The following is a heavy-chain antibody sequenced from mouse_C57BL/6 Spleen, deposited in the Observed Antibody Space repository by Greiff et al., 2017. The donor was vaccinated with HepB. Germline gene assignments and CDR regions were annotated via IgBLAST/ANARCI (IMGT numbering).Heavy chain of an antibody. V-gene: IGHV3-6*01. CDR1: GYSITSGYY. J-gene: IGHJ1*03. Sequence: VQLKESGPGLVKPSQSLSLPCSVTGYSITSGYYWNWIRQFPGNKLEWMGYISYDGSNNYNPSLKNRISITRDTSKNQFFLKLNSVTTEDTATYYCARGSRWYFDVWGTGTTVTVSS. CDR3: ARGSRWYFDV. CDR2: ISYDGSN.